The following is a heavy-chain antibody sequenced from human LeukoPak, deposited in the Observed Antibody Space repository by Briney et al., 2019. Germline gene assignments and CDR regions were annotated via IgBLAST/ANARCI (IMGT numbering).Heavy chain of an antibody. J-gene: IGHJ6*03. D-gene: IGHD3-9*01. Sequence: ASVKVSCKASGGTFSSYAISWVRQAPGQGLEWMGGIIPIFGTANYAQKFQGRVTITADKSTSTAYMELGSLRSEDTAVYYCARAYYDILTGYYYYYYMDVWGKGTTVTVSS. CDR1: GGTFSSYA. CDR2: IIPIFGTA. V-gene: IGHV1-69*06. CDR3: ARAYYDILTGYYYYYYMDV.